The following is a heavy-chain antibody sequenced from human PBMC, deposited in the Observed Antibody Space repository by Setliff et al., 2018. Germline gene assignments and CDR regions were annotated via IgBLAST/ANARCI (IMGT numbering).Heavy chain of an antibody. CDR3: VREGVDSRSSTDYRYYMDV. CDR2: TIPMLGTT. V-gene: IGHV1-69*05. Sequence: GASVKVSCKASGGTFSSYGISWVRQAPGQGLEWMGGTIPMLGTTSYARQFQGRVTIITDESTSTAYMQLSSLGSEDTAVYYCVREGVDSRSSTDYRYYMDVWGKGTTVTVS. J-gene: IGHJ6*03. D-gene: IGHD3-22*01. CDR1: GGTFSSYG.